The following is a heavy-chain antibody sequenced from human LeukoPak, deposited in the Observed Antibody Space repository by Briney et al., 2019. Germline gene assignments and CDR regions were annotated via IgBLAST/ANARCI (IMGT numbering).Heavy chain of an antibody. CDR3: ARDRGGQYYYDSYPYI. J-gene: IGHJ3*02. V-gene: IGHV4-59*01. CDR1: GGSISSYY. CDR2: IYYSGST. D-gene: IGHD3-22*01. Sequence: PSETLSLTCTVSGGSISSYYWSWIRQPPGKGLEWIGYIYYSGSTNYNPSLKSRVTISVDTSKNQFSLKLSSVTAADTAVYYCARDRGGQYYYDSYPYIWGQGTMVTVSS.